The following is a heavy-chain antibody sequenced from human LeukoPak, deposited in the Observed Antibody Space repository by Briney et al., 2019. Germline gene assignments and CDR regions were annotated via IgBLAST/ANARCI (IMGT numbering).Heavy chain of an antibody. V-gene: IGHV3-30*19. CDR3: ARGLFRFCSSGSCLSPFDY. J-gene: IGHJ4*02. Sequence: GGSLRLSCAASGFTFSSFGMHWVRQAPGKGLEWVAVISYDGSNKNYGDSVKGRFTNSRDNSKKTLYLQMNSLRAEDTAVYYCARGLFRFCSSGSCLSPFDYWGQGTLVTVSS. D-gene: IGHD2-15*01. CDR1: GFTFSSFG. CDR2: ISYDGSNK.